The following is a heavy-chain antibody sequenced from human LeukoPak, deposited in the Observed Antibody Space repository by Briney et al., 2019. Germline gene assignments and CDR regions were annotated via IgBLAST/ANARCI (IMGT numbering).Heavy chain of an antibody. CDR2: VYYRRTT. Sequence: SETLSLTCTVSGGSISSGDYYWRWIRQPPGKGLEWIGFVYYRRTTYYNPSLKSRVTISIDTVKNQFSLRLSSVTAADTAVYYCARVAAHWFDPWGQGTLVTVSS. J-gene: IGHJ5*02. V-gene: IGHV4-30-4*01. D-gene: IGHD6-25*01. CDR1: GGSISSGDYY. CDR3: ARVAAHWFDP.